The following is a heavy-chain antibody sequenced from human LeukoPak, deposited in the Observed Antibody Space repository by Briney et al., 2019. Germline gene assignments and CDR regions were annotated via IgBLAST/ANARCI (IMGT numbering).Heavy chain of an antibody. V-gene: IGHV3-30*18. J-gene: IGHJ4*02. CDR3: AKDAYLDY. CDR2: ISYDGSNK. CDR1: GFTFSSYG. Sequence: GGSLRLSCAASGFTFSSYGMHWVRQAPGKGLEWVAVISYDGSNKYYADSVKGRITISRDNSKNTLYLQMNSLRAEDTAVYYCAKDAYLDYWGQGTLVTVSS.